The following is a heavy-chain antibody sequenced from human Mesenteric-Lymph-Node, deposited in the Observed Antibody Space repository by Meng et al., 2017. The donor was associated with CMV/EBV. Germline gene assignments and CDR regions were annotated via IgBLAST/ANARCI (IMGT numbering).Heavy chain of an antibody. CDR1: GFTFDTFW. CDR3: AREMGMVPAAILRLERGNWFDP. V-gene: IGHV3-74*01. Sequence: GGSLRLSCVASGFTFDTFWMHWVRQTPGKAPVWVARINNDGSHTAYADSVKGRFTISRDNARNTVHLQMNSLRVEDTAVYYCAREMGMVPAAILRLERGNWFDPWGQGTLVTVSS. CDR2: INNDGSHT. D-gene: IGHD2-2*01. J-gene: IGHJ5*02.